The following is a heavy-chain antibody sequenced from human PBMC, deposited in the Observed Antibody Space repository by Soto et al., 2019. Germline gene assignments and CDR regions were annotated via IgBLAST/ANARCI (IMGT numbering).Heavy chain of an antibody. CDR1: GGPIRRRGYY. CDR3: AREEEEGGYDSGGFDY. V-gene: IGHV4-31*03. CDR2: FYYSGIT. Sequence: PSETLSLTCTVSGGPIRRRGYYWSWIRHRPGEGLEWIGFFYYSGITDYNPSLRSRVTISADMSRNQVSLNLCSATAADTAVYYCAREEEEGGYDSGGFDYWGKGTLVTVSS. J-gene: IGHJ4*02. D-gene: IGHD5-12*01.